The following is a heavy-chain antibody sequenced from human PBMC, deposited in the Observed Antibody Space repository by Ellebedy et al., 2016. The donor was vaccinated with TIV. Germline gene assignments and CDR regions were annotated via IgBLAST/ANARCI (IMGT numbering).Heavy chain of an antibody. CDR1: GFAFGDYY. D-gene: IGHD1-26*01. V-gene: IGHV3-23*01. Sequence: GGSLRLSCEGSGFAFGDYYLTWIRQSPGKGLEWVSAINGDKTYYADSVKGRFTISRDNSKNTLYLQINSLRAEDTAVYHCAKKASQSYADYWGQGTLVTVSS. J-gene: IGHJ4*02. CDR3: AKKASQSYADY. CDR2: INGDKT.